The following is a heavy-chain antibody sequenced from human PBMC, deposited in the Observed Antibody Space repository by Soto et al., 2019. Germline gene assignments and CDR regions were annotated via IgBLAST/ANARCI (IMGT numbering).Heavy chain of an antibody. CDR3: ARDPMGRYYGSGSYYFDY. CDR1: GFTFSSYA. Sequence: QVQLVESGGGVVQPGRSLRLSCAASGFTFSSYAMHWVRQAPGKGLEWVAVISYDGSNKYYADSVKGRFTVSRNNSKNTLNLDMNSLRAEDRAVYYYARDPMGRYYGSGSYYFDYWGQGTLVTVSS. V-gene: IGHV3-30-3*01. CDR2: ISYDGSNK. D-gene: IGHD3-10*01. J-gene: IGHJ4*02.